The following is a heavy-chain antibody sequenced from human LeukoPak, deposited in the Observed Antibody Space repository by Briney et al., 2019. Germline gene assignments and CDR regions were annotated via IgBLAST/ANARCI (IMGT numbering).Heavy chain of an antibody. CDR1: GYTFTGYY. J-gene: IGHJ4*02. CDR2: INPDSGST. D-gene: IGHD3-22*01. V-gene: IGHV1-2*02. CDR3: ARGPHERSGYPDD. Sequence: GASVKVSCKASGYTFTGYYMHWVRQAPGQGLEWMGWINPDSGSTNYAQRFQGRVTMTRDTSISTAYMELSGLRSDDTAVYYCARGPHERSGYPDDWGQGTLVTVSS.